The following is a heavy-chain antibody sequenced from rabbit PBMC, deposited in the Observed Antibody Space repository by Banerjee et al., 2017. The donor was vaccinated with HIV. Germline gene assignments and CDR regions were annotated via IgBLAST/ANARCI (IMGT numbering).Heavy chain of an antibody. V-gene: IGHV1S47*01. D-gene: IGHD8-1*01. J-gene: IGHJ4*01. CDR3: AREYAGSSYLFNL. CDR1: GFDFSSYG. CDR2: IDPGFGST. Sequence: QEQLVESGGGLVQPGGSLKLSCKASGFDFSSYGVSCVRQAPGKGLEWIGYIDPGFGSTYYASWVNGRFTISSHNAQNTLYLQLNSLAAADTATYFCAREYAGSSYLFNLWGPGTLVTVS.